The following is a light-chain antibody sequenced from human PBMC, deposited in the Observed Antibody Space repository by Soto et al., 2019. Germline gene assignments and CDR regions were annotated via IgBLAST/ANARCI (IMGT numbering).Light chain of an antibody. CDR1: PSIGIY. CDR2: AAS. V-gene: IGKV1-5*03. J-gene: IGKJ1*01. CDR3: QQYNSYWT. Sequence: DIPRTQSPSSLSASVGDRVTITCRASPSIGIYLNWYQTKPGKAPKLLIHAASTLQSGAPSTFSGSGSGTEFTLTIRSLKPDDFATDYCQQYNSYWTFGQGTKVDIK.